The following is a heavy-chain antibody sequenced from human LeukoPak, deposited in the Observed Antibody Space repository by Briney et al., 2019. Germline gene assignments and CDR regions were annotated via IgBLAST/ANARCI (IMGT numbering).Heavy chain of an antibody. Sequence: SETLSLTCTVSGGSISSYYWSWIRQPAGKGLEWIGRIYTSGSTNYNPSLKSRVTMPVDTSKNQFSLKLSSVTAADTAVYYCAREGDYGDYFDYWGQGTLVTVSS. D-gene: IGHD4-17*01. V-gene: IGHV4-4*07. CDR2: IYTSGST. CDR3: AREGDYGDYFDY. J-gene: IGHJ4*02. CDR1: GGSISSYY.